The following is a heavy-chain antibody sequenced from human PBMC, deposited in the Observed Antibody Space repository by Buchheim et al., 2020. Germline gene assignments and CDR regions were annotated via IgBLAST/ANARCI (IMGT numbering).Heavy chain of an antibody. D-gene: IGHD2-15*01. Sequence: QVQLVQSGAEVKKPGASVKVSCKASGYTFTSYYLHWVRQAPGQGLEWMGIINPSGGSTSYAQKFQGRVTMTRDPSTSPAYMELSSLRSEDTAVYYCARGRSRYCSGGSCFLEYFQHWGQGTL. CDR2: INPSGGST. V-gene: IGHV1-46*01. CDR3: ARGRSRYCSGGSCFLEYFQH. CDR1: GYTFTSYY. J-gene: IGHJ1*01.